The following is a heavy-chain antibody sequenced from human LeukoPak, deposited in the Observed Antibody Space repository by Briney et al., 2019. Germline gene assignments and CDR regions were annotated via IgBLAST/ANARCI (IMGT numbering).Heavy chain of an antibody. V-gene: IGHV1-2*02. CDR3: ARADRLDGGPYLIGP. CDR1: GYSFTDYY. D-gene: IGHD2-21*01. J-gene: IGHJ5*02. Sequence: GASVKVSCKTSGYSFTDYYMHWVRQAPGQGLEWMEWFTPNSGGTSSAQKFQGRVTMTRDTSITTVYMEVSWLTSDDTAIYYCARADRLDGGPYLIGPWGQGTLVTVSS. CDR2: FTPNSGGT.